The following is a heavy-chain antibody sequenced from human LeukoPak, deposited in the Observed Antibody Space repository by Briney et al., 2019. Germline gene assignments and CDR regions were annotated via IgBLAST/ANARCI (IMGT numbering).Heavy chain of an antibody. D-gene: IGHD4-17*01. CDR3: AKDKSDYGDYSYMDV. CDR1: GFTFSSYG. J-gene: IGHJ6*03. Sequence: GGSLRLSCAASGFTFSSYGMRWVRQAPGKGLDWVAFIRYDGSNKYCADSVKGRFTVSRDNSKNTLYLQMNSLRAEDTAVYYCAKDKSDYGDYSYMDVWGKGTTVTVSS. V-gene: IGHV3-30*02. CDR2: IRYDGSNK.